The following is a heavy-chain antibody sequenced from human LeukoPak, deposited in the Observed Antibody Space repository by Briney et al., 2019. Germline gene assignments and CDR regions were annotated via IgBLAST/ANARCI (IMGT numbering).Heavy chain of an antibody. J-gene: IGHJ5*02. D-gene: IGHD6-13*01. CDR1: GGSFSGYY. CDR2: INHSGST. CDR3: ARAVAAAGTVGWFDP. Sequence: SETLSLTCAVYGGSFSGYYWSWIPQPPGKGLEWIGEINHSGSTNYNPSLKSRVAISVDTSKNQFSLKLSSVTAADTAVYFCARAVAAAGTVGWFDPWGQGTLVTVSS. V-gene: IGHV4-34*01.